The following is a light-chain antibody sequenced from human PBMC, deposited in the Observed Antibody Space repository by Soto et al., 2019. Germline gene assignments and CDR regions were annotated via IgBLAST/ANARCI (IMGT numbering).Light chain of an antibody. CDR3: MQTVQVPSLA. V-gene: IGKV2D-29*01. Sequence: EIVMTQSPLLLSATAGQPASISCKSSQSLLHGNGKNYLYWYVQKSGQPPKLLIYEVSNRFSGVSERFSGSGAGTDFTLKISRVEAEDVGVYYCMQTVQVPSLAFGRWTRLEI. CDR1: QSLLHGNGKNY. CDR2: EVS. J-gene: IGKJ5*01.